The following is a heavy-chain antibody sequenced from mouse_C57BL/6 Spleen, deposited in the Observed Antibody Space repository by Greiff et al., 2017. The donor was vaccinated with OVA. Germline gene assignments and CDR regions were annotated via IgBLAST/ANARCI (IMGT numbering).Heavy chain of an antibody. J-gene: IGHJ1*03. CDR1: GFTFSDYY. CDR2: INYDGSST. V-gene: IGHV5-16*01. Sequence: DVQLVESEGGLVQPGSSMKLSCTASGFTFSDYYMAWVRQVPEKGLEWVANINYDGSSTYYLDSLKSRFIISRDNAKNILYLQMSSLKSEDTATYYCARDADNPWYFDVWGTGTTVTVSS. CDR3: ARDADNPWYFDV.